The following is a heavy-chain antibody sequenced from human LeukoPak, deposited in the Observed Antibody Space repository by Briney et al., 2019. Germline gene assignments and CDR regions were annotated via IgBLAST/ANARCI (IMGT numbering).Heavy chain of an antibody. Sequence: GSLRLSCAASGFTFSSYSMNWVRQPPGKGLEWIGEITPSGSTNYNPSLKSRVSISIDTSKKKLSLRLTSVTAADPAVYYCASSFYYDSRDYWGQGTLVTVSS. CDR2: ITPSGST. CDR1: GFTFSSYS. J-gene: IGHJ4*02. V-gene: IGHV4-34*01. CDR3: ASSFYYDSRDY. D-gene: IGHD3-22*01.